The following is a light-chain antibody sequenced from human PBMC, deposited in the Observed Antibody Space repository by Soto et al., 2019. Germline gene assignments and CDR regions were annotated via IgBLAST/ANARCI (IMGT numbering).Light chain of an antibody. CDR2: DVT. CDR1: SNNVGGYNY. V-gene: IGLV2-11*01. CDR3: CSYAGTYIHYV. Sequence: QSVLTQPRSVSGAPGQSVTISCTGNSNNVGGYNYVSWYQQHPGKAPKLMISDVTNRPSGVPDRFSGSKSGNTASLTISGLQPEDEADYYCCSYAGTYIHYVFGSGTKVTVL. J-gene: IGLJ1*01.